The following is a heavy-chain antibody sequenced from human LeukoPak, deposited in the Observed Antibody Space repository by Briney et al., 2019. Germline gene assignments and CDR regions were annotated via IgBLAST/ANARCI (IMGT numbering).Heavy chain of an antibody. CDR2: IHSDGSKK. J-gene: IGHJ4*02. CDR1: GFTFSTYA. D-gene: IGHD3-22*01. V-gene: IGHV3-30*02. CDR3: AKEPTSRGYNDIDY. Sequence: GGSLRLSCAASGFTFSTYAMHWVRQAPGKGLEWVACIHSDGSKKYYADSAKGRFTISRDNSKNTLSLQMNSLRAEDTAVYYCAKEPTSRGYNDIDYWDQGTLVTVSS.